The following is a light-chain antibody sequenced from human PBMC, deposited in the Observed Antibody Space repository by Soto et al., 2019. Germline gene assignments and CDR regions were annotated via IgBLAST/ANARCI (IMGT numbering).Light chain of an antibody. CDR3: AAWDDTVRSYV. V-gene: IGLV1-47*01. CDR1: ISNIATNY. J-gene: IGLJ1*01. Sequence: QSVLTQQPSVSGTPGQRVTISCSGGISNIATNYVHWFQQLPGTAPKVLSNRDNQRPSGVPDRFSGSKSGTSASLAISGLRSEDEAEYYCAAWDDTVRSYVFGTGTKLTVL. CDR2: RDN.